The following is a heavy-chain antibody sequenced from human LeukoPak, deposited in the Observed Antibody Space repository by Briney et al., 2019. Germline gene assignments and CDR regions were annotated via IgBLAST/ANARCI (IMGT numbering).Heavy chain of an antibody. V-gene: IGHV1-2*02. D-gene: IGHD2-15*01. CDR1: GYTFTGYY. Sequence: GASVKVSCKASGYTFTGYYMHWVRQAPGQGLEWMGWINPNSGGTNYAQKFQGRVTMTRDTSISTAYMELSRLRSDDTAVYYCARDYGYCSGGSCYPYNWFDPWGQGTLVTVSS. J-gene: IGHJ5*02. CDR3: ARDYGYCSGGSCYPYNWFDP. CDR2: INPNSGGT.